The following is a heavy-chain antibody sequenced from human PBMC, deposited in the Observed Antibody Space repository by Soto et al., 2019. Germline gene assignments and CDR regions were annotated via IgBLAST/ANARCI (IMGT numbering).Heavy chain of an antibody. J-gene: IGHJ3*02. CDR2: IYPGDSDT. D-gene: IGHD5-12*01. Sequence: GESLTISCEACGYSFTSYCIVWVLQMGGKGLEWMGIIYPGDSDTRYSPSFQGQVTISADKSISTAYLQWSSLKASDTAMYYCARRGRWLQLFAFDIWGQGTMVTVSS. CDR1: GYSFTSYC. V-gene: IGHV5-51*01. CDR3: ARRGRWLQLFAFDI.